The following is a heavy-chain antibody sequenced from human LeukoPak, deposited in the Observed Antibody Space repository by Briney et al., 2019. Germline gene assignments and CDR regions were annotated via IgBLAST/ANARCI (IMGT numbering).Heavy chain of an antibody. V-gene: IGHV3-30*04. CDR2: ISYDGSNK. CDR1: GFTFSSYA. CDR3: ARERQDTILHSGAFDI. Sequence: GGSLRLSCAASGFTFSSYAMHWVRQAPGKGLEWVAIISYDGSNKYYADSVKGRFTISRDNSKNTLFLQMNSLRAEDTAVYFCARERQDTILHSGAFDIWGQGTMVTVSS. J-gene: IGHJ3*02. D-gene: IGHD2-21*01.